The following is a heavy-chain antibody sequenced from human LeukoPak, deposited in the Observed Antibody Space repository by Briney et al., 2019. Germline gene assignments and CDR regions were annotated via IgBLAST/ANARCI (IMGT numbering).Heavy chain of an antibody. Sequence: GASVKVSCKAYGYTFTSYGISWVRQAPGRGLEWMGWISAYNGNTNYAQKLQGRVIMTTDTSTSTAYMELRSLRSDDTAVYYCARDSGTLYYYGMDVWGQGTTVTVSS. CDR2: ISAYNGNT. CDR3: ARDSGTLYYYGMDV. CDR1: GYTFTSYG. J-gene: IGHJ6*02. D-gene: IGHD6-25*01. V-gene: IGHV1-18*01.